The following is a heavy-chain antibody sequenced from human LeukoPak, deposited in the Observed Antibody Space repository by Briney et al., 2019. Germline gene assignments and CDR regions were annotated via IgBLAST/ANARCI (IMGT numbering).Heavy chain of an antibody. V-gene: IGHV4-34*01. CDR1: GGSFSGYY. CDR2: INHSGST. D-gene: IGHD6-13*01. CDR3: ASPSIAAAGTDY. J-gene: IGHJ4*02. Sequence: SETLSLTCAVYGGSFSGYYWSWIRQPPGKGLEWIGEINHSGSTNYNPSLKSRVTISVDTSKNQFSLKLSSVTAADTAVYYCASPSIAAAGTDYWGQGTLVTVSS.